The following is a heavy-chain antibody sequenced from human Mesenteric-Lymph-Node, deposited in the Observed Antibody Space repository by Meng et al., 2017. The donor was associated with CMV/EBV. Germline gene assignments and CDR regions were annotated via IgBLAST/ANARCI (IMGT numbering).Heavy chain of an antibody. J-gene: IGHJ5*02. CDR3: VRDKPHNWFDP. CDR1: GFTFSSYS. Sequence: GGSLRLSCAASGFTFSSYSMNWVRQAPGKGLVWVSRVNNDGSSTTYADSVKGRFTISRDNAKNTVFLQMNSLRADDTALYYCVRDKPHNWFDPWGQGTLVTVSS. CDR2: VNNDGSST. V-gene: IGHV3-74*01.